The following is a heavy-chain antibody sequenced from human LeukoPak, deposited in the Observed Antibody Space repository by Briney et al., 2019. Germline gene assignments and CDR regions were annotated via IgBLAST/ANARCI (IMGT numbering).Heavy chain of an antibody. Sequence: GGSLRLSCAAPGFTFDDYGMSWVRQVPGKGLEWVSVISGSGDNTYYADSVKGRFTISRDNSKNMLYLQMNSLRAEDTAVYYCAKWKYSNSGIDDYWGQGTLVTVSS. D-gene: IGHD6-6*01. V-gene: IGHV3-23*01. CDR1: GFTFDDYG. CDR2: ISGSGDNT. J-gene: IGHJ4*02. CDR3: AKWKYSNSGIDDY.